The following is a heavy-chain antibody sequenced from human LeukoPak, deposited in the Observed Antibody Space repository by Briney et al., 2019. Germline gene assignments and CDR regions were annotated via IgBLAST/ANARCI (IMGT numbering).Heavy chain of an antibody. CDR3: ARDPDYGDYGDY. CDR2: ISSSGSTI. CDR1: GFTFSSYE. V-gene: IGHV3-48*03. J-gene: IGHJ4*02. D-gene: IGHD4-17*01. Sequence: GGSLRLSCAASGFTFSSYEMNWVRQAPGKGLEWVSYISSSGSTIYYADSVKGRFTFSRDNAKNSLYLQMNSLRAEDTAVYYCARDPDYGDYGDYWGQGTLVTVSS.